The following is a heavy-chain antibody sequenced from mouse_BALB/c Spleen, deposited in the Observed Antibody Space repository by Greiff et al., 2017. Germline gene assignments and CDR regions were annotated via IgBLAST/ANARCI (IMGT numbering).Heavy chain of an antibody. V-gene: IGHV5-6-5*01. Sequence: EVQLVESGGGLVKPGGSLKLSCAASGFTFSSYAMSWVRQTPEKRLEWVASISSGGSTYYPDSVKGRFTISRDNARNILYLQMSSLRSEDTAMYYCARITTVVARDYFDYWGQGTTLTVSS. CDR1: GFTFSSYA. CDR2: ISSGGST. CDR3: ARITTVVARDYFDY. D-gene: IGHD1-1*01. J-gene: IGHJ2*01.